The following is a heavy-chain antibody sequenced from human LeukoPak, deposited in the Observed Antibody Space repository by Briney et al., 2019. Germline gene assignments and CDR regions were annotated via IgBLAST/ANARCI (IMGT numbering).Heavy chain of an antibody. CDR3: AKSQGYGEYWRAFDI. D-gene: IGHD4-17*01. CDR2: IYVTGTT. Sequence: SETLSLTCTVSGGSISDYYWSWIRQPPGKGLEWIGYIYVTGTTNYHPSLKSRVTISIDTSKGQISLELTSVTAADTAVYYCAKSQGYGEYWRAFDIWGQGTTVIVSS. CDR1: GGSISDYY. V-gene: IGHV4-4*09. J-gene: IGHJ3*02.